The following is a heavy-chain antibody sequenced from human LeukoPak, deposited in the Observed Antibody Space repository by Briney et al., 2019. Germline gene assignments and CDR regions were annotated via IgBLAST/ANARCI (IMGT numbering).Heavy chain of an antibody. CDR3: ASWQLSSGTTFEGNNYFDY. Sequence: HWASMKVSCKASGYTFTGYYMHWVRQAPGQGLEWMGWINPNSGGTNYAQKFQGRVTMTRDTSISTAYMELSRLRSDDTAVYYCASWQLSSGTTFEGNNYFDYWGQGTLVTVSS. D-gene: IGHD1-7*01. CDR1: GYTFTGYY. CDR2: INPNSGGT. J-gene: IGHJ4*02. V-gene: IGHV1-2*02.